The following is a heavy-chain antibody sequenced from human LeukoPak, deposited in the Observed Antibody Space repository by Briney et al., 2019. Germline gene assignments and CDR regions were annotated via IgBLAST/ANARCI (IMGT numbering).Heavy chain of an antibody. CDR1: GGSFSGYY. V-gene: IGHV4-34*01. Sequence: SETLSLTCAVYGGSFSGYYWSWIRQPPGKGLEWIGEINHSGSTNYNPSLKSRVTISVDTSKNQFPLKLSSVTAADTAVYYCARGNVVTVNYFDYWGQGTLVTVSS. CDR2: INHSGST. D-gene: IGHD2-21*02. J-gene: IGHJ4*02. CDR3: ARGNVVTVNYFDY.